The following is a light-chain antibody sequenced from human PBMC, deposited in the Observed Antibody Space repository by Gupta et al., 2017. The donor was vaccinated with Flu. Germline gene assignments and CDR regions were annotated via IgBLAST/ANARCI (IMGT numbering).Light chain of an antibody. J-gene: IGLJ2*01. CDR3: ESLGETEL. Sequence: LTQSRSLSGSPGQSVPISFHGTTSAVCTYNSLSWSQPYPGNAPPLMIFDVSKRHSGVHEGFSSSKGGRTAALTISGLQAEDKAEYYCESLGETELFGGGTKLTVL. V-gene: IGLV2-11*01. CDR2: DVS. CDR1: TSAVCTYNS.